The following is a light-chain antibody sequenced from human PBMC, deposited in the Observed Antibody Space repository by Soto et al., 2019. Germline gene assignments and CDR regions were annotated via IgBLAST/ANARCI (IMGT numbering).Light chain of an antibody. J-gene: IGKJ4*01. V-gene: IGKV3-20*01. CDR2: GAS. Sequence: VMTPSPGTLSLSPGERATLSCRASQSVRSSHLAWYQQKPGQAPRLLIYGASSRATGIPDRFSGSGSGTDFTLTISRLEPEDFAVYYCQQYSSSPLTFGGGTKVDIK. CDR1: QSVRSSH. CDR3: QQYSSSPLT.